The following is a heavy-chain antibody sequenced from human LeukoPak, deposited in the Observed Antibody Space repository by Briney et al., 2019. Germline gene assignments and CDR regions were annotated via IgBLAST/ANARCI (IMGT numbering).Heavy chain of an antibody. CDR2: ISAYNGNT. Sequence: ASVKVSCKASGYTFTSYAISWVRQAPGQGLEWMGWISAYNGNTNYAQKLQGRVTMTTDTSTSTAYMELRSLRSDDTVVYYCARDPAGFPVDYWGQGTLVTVSS. D-gene: IGHD2-15*01. CDR1: GYTFTSYA. CDR3: ARDPAGFPVDY. V-gene: IGHV1-18*01. J-gene: IGHJ4*02.